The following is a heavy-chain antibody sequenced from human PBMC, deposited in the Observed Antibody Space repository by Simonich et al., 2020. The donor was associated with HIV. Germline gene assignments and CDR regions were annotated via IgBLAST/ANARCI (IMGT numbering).Heavy chain of an antibody. V-gene: IGHV4-34*01. CDR3: ARGFYQRLYYFDY. Sequence: QVQLQQGGAGLLKPSETLSLTCAVYGGSFRGYYWSWIRQPPGKGLEWIGEINHSGSTNYTPSLKSRVTISVDTSKNQFSRKLSSVTAADTAVYYCARGFYQRLYYFDYWGQGTLVTVSS. CDR2: INHSGST. J-gene: IGHJ4*02. D-gene: IGHD2-2*01. CDR1: GGSFRGYY.